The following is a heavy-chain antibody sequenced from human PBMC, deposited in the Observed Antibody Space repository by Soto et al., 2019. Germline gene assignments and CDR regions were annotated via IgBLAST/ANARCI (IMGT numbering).Heavy chain of an antibody. J-gene: IGHJ5*02. V-gene: IGHV4-34*01. CDR1: GGSFSVYI. CDR2: FHHSGSI. CDR3: AAGTNFYDRIGSNWFDP. Sequence: SETLSLTCDVYGGSFSVYIWTWIRQTPGKGLEWIGEFHHSGSIKYNPSLKSLVTISVNTSTIQFSLNLSSVTAADTAVYYCAAGTNFYDRIGSNWFDPWGRGTLVTVSS. D-gene: IGHD3-22*01.